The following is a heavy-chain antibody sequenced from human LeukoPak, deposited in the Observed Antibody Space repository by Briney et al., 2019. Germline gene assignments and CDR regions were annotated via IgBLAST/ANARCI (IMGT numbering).Heavy chain of an antibody. CDR2: IKEDGSEK. CDR3: ARGQLEWENYYYGMDV. V-gene: IGHV3-7*01. CDR1: GFTFSSYA. J-gene: IGHJ6*02. Sequence: GSLRLSCAASGFTFSSYAMNWVRQAPGQGLEWVASIKEDGSEKHYVDSVKGRFTISRDNGKNSLYLQMNSLRAEDTAVYYCARGQLEWENYYYGMDVWGQGTTVTVSS. D-gene: IGHD1-1*01.